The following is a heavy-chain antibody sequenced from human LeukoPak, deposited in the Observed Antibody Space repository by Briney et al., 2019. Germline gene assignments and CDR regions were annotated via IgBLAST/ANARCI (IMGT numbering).Heavy chain of an antibody. CDR2: MKPNSGNT. Sequence: GASVKVSCKASAYTFTNYDINWVRQATGQGLEWMGWMKPNSGNTGYAQKYQGRGTMTRNTSITTAYMGLSSLVSVGTGGYYWVTGMDGGTRVFPWGQGTLVTVSS. D-gene: IGHD1-7*01. CDR3: VTGMDGGTRVFP. V-gene: IGHV1-8*01. J-gene: IGHJ5*02. CDR1: AYTFTNYD.